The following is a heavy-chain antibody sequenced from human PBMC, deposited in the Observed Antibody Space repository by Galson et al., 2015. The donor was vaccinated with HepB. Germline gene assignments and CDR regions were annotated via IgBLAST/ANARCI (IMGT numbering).Heavy chain of an antibody. Sequence: SLRLSCAASGFTFSSYAMHWVRQAPGKGLEWVAVISYDGSNKYYADSVKGRFTISRDNSKNTLYLQMNSLRAEDTAVYYCARNGGWYSVTPGSYFDYWGQGTLVTVSS. CDR2: ISYDGSNK. J-gene: IGHJ4*02. CDR3: ARNGGWYSVTPGSYFDY. CDR1: GFTFSSYA. V-gene: IGHV3-30*04. D-gene: IGHD4-23*01.